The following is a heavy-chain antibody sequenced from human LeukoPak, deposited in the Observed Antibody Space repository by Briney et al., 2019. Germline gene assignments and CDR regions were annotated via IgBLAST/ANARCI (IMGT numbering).Heavy chain of an antibody. J-gene: IGHJ4*02. D-gene: IGHD3-3*01. CDR1: GGXXSSYA. Sequence: SVXVXXKASGGXXSSYAISXVRQAPGQGLEWMXGIIPIFGTANYAQKFQGRVTITADESTSTAYMELSSLRSEDTAVYYCARCPYYDFWSGYLDYWGQGTLVTVSS. CDR2: IIPIFGTA. V-gene: IGHV1-69*13. CDR3: ARCPYYDFWSGYLDY.